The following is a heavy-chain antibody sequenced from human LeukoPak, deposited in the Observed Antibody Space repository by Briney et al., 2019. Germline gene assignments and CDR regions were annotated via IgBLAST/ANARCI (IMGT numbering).Heavy chain of an antibody. CDR1: GVAFSYYY. J-gene: IGHJ4*02. Sequence: SETLSLTCAVSGVAFSYYYWSWVRQSPGQGLEWIGGINHSGYTNYNPSLKSRVTMSIDTSKNQFSLLLTSVTAADAGVYYCTRAVAGNPEWGQGTLVTVSS. D-gene: IGHD6-19*01. CDR2: INHSGYT. V-gene: IGHV4-34*01. CDR3: TRAVAGNPE.